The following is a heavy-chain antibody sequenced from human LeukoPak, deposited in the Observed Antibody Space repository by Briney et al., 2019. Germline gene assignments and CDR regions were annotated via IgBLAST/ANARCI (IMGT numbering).Heavy chain of an antibody. V-gene: IGHV3-21*01. Sequence: GGSLRLSCAASGFTFSTYSINWVRQAPGKGLEWVSSISSSSTYIYYADSVKGRSTISRDNAKNSLYLQMNSLRAEDTAVYYCAKAIVGATSFDYWGQGTLVTVSS. CDR2: ISSSSTYI. J-gene: IGHJ4*02. CDR1: GFTFSTYS. CDR3: AKAIVGATSFDY. D-gene: IGHD1-26*01.